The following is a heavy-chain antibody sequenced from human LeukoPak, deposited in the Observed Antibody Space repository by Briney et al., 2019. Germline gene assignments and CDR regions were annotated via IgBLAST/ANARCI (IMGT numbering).Heavy chain of an antibody. D-gene: IGHD3-22*01. CDR1: GSTFSSYA. J-gene: IGHJ6*02. CDR3: ARDCGTYYYDSSGYVSGYYYYYGMDV. CDR2: IIPIFGTA. Sequence: SLKVSCKASGSTFSSYAISWVRQAPGQGLEWMGGIIPIFGTANYAQKFQGRVTITADESTSTAYMEMSSLRSGDTAVYYCARDCGTYYYDSSGYVSGYYYYYGMDVWGQGTTVTVSS. V-gene: IGHV1-69*13.